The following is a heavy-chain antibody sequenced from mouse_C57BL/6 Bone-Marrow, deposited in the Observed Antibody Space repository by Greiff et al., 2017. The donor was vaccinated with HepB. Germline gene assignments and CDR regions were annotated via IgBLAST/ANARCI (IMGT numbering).Heavy chain of an antibody. J-gene: IGHJ3*01. Sequence: QVQLQQPGAELVKPGASVKLSCKASGYTFTSYWMHWVKQRPGQGLEWIGMIHPNSGSTNYNEKFKGKATLTVDKSSSTAYMQLSSLTSEDSAVYYCARRGPRALWCAYWGQGTLVTVSA. CDR3: ARRGPRALWCAY. V-gene: IGHV1-64*01. CDR1: GYTFTSYW. D-gene: IGHD3-3*01. CDR2: IHPNSGST.